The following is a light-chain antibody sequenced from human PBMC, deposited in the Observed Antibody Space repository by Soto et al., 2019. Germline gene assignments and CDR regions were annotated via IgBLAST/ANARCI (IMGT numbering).Light chain of an antibody. Sequence: QSALTQPPSASGSPGQSVTISCTGSSSDVGEYKYVSWYQQHPGKAPKLIIYEVSKRPSGVTDRFSGSKSGTSASLAISGLQSEDEADYYCASWDDSLNGWVFGGGTKLTVL. CDR2: EVS. J-gene: IGLJ3*02. CDR1: SSDVGEYKY. V-gene: IGLV2-8*01. CDR3: ASWDDSLNGWV.